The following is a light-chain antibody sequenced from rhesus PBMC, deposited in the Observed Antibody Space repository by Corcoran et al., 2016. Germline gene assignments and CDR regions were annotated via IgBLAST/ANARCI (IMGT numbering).Light chain of an antibody. CDR2: AAS. J-gene: IGKJ1*01. V-gene: IGKV1S17*01. CDR1: QGISNY. CDR3: RHYYSTPPT. Sequence: DIQMTQSPSSLSASVGDRVTITCRASQGISNYLAWYQQKPGETPKLLIYAASGLQSGIPSRFSGSGSGTDFTLTIRSLQSEDFAPYYCRHYYSTPPTFGKGTKVEIK.